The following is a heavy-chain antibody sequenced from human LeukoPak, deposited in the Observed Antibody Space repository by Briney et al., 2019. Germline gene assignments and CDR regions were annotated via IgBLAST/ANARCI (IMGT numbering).Heavy chain of an antibody. V-gene: IGHV4-39*07. D-gene: IGHD3-22*01. CDR3: ATYYDRAGSYYFDY. CDR1: GGSISGSSYY. Sequence: SETLSLTCTVSGGSISGSSYYWGWIRQPPGKGLEWIGSIYYSGNTYYNPSLKSRVTISVDTSKNQFSLKLSSVTAADTAVYYCATYYDRAGSYYFDYWGQGTLVTVSS. J-gene: IGHJ4*02. CDR2: IYYSGNT.